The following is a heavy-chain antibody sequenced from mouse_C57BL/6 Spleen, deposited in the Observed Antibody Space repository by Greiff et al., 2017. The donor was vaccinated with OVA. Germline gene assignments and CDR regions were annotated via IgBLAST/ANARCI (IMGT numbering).Heavy chain of an antibody. CDR2: INPSTGGT. V-gene: IGHV1-42*01. J-gene: IGHJ3*01. D-gene: IGHD3-2*02. CDR1: GYSFTGYY. CDR3: AREGQLRLSAWFAY. Sequence: VQLKESGPELVKPGASVKISCKASGYSFTGYYMNWVKQSPEKSLEWIGEINPSTGGTTYNQKFKAKATLTVDKSSSTAYMQLKSLTSEDSAVYYCAREGQLRLSAWFAYWGQGTLVTVSA.